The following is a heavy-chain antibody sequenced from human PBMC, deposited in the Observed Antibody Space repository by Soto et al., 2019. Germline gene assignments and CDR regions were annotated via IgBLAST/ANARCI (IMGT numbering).Heavy chain of an antibody. D-gene: IGHD6-19*01. Sequence: PSETLSLTCAVYGGPLGPDYCSWIRQSPGKGLEWIGEVRYSGVTNYNPSLRSRVTVSVDTSKNQFSLKLSSVTAADTAVYYCAIGGAYRSGWYGYYYYGMDVWGQGNTVTV. CDR3: AIGGAYRSGWYGYYYYGMDV. CDR1: GGPLGPDY. V-gene: IGHV4-34*01. CDR2: VRYSGVT. J-gene: IGHJ6*02.